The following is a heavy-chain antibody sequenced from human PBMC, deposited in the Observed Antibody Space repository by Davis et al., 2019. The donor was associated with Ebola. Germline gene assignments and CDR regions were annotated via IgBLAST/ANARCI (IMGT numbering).Heavy chain of an antibody. V-gene: IGHV4-34*01. D-gene: IGHD6-19*01. J-gene: IGHJ4*02. CDR2: INHSGST. Sequence: SETLSLTCAVYGGSFSGYYWSWIRQPPGKGLEWFGEINHSGSTNYNPSLKSRVTISVDTSKNQFSLKLSSVTAADTAVYYCARGRGYSSGWRLFDYWGQGTLVTVSS. CDR1: GGSFSGYY. CDR3: ARGRGYSSGWRLFDY.